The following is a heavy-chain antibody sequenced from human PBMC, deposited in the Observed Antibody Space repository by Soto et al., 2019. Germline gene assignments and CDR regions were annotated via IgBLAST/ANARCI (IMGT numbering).Heavy chain of an antibody. J-gene: IGHJ3*02. CDR1: GGSISIYY. CDR2: VYTSGST. V-gene: IGHV4-4*07. D-gene: IGHD3-22*01. Sequence: NPSETLSLTCIVPGGSISIYYWSWIRQPAGKGLEWIGRVYTSGSTNYNPSLKSRVTMSVDTSKNQFSLKLTSVTAADTAVYYCARDTGYSDAFDIWGQGTMVTVSS. CDR3: ARDTGYSDAFDI.